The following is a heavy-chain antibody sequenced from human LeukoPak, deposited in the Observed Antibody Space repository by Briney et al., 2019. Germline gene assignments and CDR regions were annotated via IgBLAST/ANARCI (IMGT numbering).Heavy chain of an antibody. CDR2: ISGSGGST. CDR3: ARRSGIAVAGAFDY. D-gene: IGHD6-19*01. J-gene: IGHJ4*02. V-gene: IGHV3-23*01. CDR1: GFTFSSYA. Sequence: GGSLRLSCAASGFTFSSYAMSWVRQAPGKGLEWVSTISGSGGSTYYADSVKGRFTISRDTSKNTLYLQMNSLRAEDTAVYYCARRSGIAVAGAFDYWGQGTLVTVSS.